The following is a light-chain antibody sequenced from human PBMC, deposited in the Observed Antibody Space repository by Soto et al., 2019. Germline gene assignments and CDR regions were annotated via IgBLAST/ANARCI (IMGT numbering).Light chain of an antibody. CDR1: QTISSW. CDR3: QHYNSYSEA. V-gene: IGKV1-5*03. J-gene: IGKJ1*01. CDR2: KAS. Sequence: IQMTQSPSTLCGAVGDRVTITSRASQTISSWLAWYQQEPGKAPKLLIYKASTLKSGVPSRFSVSGSESEFTLTISSLHPDDVATDYCQHYNSYSEAFGQGTKVDNK.